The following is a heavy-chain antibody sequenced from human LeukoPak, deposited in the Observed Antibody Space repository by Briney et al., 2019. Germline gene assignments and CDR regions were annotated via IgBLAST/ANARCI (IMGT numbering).Heavy chain of an antibody. V-gene: IGHV4-30-4*01. CDR2: IYYSGST. CDR1: GGSISSGDYY. J-gene: IGHJ5*02. Sequence: PSETLSLTCTVSGGSISSGDYYWSWIRQPPGKGLEWIGYIYYSGSTYYNPSLKSRVTISVDTSKNQFSLKLSSVTAADTAVYYCARGSTSLPAAIGVRFDPWGQGTLVTVSS. D-gene: IGHD2-2*01. CDR3: ARGSTSLPAAIGVRFDP.